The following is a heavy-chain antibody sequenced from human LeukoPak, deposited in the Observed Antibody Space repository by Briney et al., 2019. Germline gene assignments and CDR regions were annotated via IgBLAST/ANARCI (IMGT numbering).Heavy chain of an antibody. V-gene: IGHV4-61*01. CDR1: GGSVSSSSYY. Sequence: SETLSLTCTVSGGSVSSSSYYWAWIRQPPGEGLEWIGYIHYSGSTNYNPSLKSRVTISVDTSKNQFSLKLSSVTAADTAAYYCARVGVVPAAIDYWGQGTLVTVSS. CDR3: ARVGVVPAAIDY. D-gene: IGHD2-2*01. CDR2: IHYSGST. J-gene: IGHJ4*02.